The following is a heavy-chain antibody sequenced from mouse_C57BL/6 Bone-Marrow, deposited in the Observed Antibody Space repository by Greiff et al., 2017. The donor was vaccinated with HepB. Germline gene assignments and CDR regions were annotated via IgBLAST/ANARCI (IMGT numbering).Heavy chain of an antibody. J-gene: IGHJ2*01. CDR2: IDPENGDT. D-gene: IGHD2-2*01. Sequence: EVQLQQSGAELVRPGASVKLSCTASGFNIKDDYMHWVKQRPEQGLEWIGWIDPENGDTEYASKFQGKATITADTSSNTAYLQLSSLTSEDTAVYYCTRGYDDYFDYWGQGTTLTVSS. V-gene: IGHV14-4*01. CDR1: GFNIKDDY. CDR3: TRGYDDYFDY.